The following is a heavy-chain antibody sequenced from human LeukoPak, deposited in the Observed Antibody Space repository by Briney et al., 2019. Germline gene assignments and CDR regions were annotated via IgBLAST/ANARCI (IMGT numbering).Heavy chain of an antibody. J-gene: IGHJ4*02. CDR1: GYTFTSYY. CDR3: ARDRTVTTNPYYFDS. Sequence: GASVKVSCKASGYTFTSYYMHWVRQAPGQGLEWMGIINPSGGSTNYAQKFQGRVTMTRDTSTSTVYMELSSLRSEDTAVYYCARDRTVTTNPYYFDSWGQGSLVTVSS. CDR2: INPSGGST. D-gene: IGHD4-11*01. V-gene: IGHV1-46*01.